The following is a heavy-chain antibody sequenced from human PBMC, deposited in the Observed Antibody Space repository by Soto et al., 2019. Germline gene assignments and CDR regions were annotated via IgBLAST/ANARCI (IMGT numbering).Heavy chain of an antibody. CDR1: GDSVSSNTAS. D-gene: IGHD5-12*01. CDR2: TYFRSKWYN. Sequence: SQTLSLTCAISGDSVSSNTASWNWIRHSPSRGLEWLGRTYFRSKWYNDYAVSVKSRIIINPDTSNNQFSLQLNSVTPEDTAVYFCAKGDNLGPKTGYAFDPWGQGIMVTSPQ. J-gene: IGHJ5*02. V-gene: IGHV6-1*01. CDR3: AKGDNLGPKTGYAFDP.